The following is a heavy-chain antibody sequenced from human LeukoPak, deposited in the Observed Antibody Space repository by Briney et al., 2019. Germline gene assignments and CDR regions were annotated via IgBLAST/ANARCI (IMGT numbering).Heavy chain of an antibody. CDR2: IWYDGSNK. CDR1: GFTFSNVW. Sequence: QTGGSLRLSCAASGFTFSNVWMSWVRQAPGKGLEWVAVIWYDGSNKYYADSVKGRFTISRDNSKNTLYLQMNSLRAEDTAVYYCARDQFPYDYGDPFDYWGQGTMVTVSS. D-gene: IGHD4-17*01. V-gene: IGHV3-33*08. J-gene: IGHJ3*01. CDR3: ARDQFPYDYGDPFDY.